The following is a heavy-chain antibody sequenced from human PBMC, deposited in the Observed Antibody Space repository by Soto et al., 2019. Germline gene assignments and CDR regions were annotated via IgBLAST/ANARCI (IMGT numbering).Heavy chain of an antibody. CDR1: GFKFNTFT. D-gene: IGHD1-26*01. Sequence: QVQLVESGGGVVQPGRSLRLSCAASGFKFNTFTMHWVRQAPGKGLEWVAVISHDGSHKYYADSVKGRFNVSRDDSKNTLELQMNSLRVEDTAIYYCATWEERYFQDWGQGTLVTVSS. J-gene: IGHJ1*01. V-gene: IGHV3-30-3*01. CDR3: ATWEERYFQD. CDR2: ISHDGSHK.